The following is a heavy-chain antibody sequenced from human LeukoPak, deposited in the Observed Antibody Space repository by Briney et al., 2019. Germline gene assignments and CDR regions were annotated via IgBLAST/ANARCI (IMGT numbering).Heavy chain of an antibody. CDR3: ARQVGAR. J-gene: IGHJ4*02. CDR2: IYYSGIT. D-gene: IGHD1-26*01. Sequence: SETLSLTCTVSGGSISSSSYYWGWIRQPPGKGLEWIASIYYSGITYYSPSLKSRVTISVDTSKNQFSLKLSSVTAADTAVYYCARQVGARWGQGTLVTVSS. CDR1: GGSISSSSYY. V-gene: IGHV4-39*01.